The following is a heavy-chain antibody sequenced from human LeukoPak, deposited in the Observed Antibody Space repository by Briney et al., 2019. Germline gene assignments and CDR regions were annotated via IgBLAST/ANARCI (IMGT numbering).Heavy chain of an antibody. CDR1: GFTFSSYA. Sequence: GGSLRLSCAASGFTFSSYAMHWVHQAPGKGLEWVAVISYDGSNKYYADSVKGRFTISRDNSKNTLYLHMNSLRAEDTAVYYCAREKWELPILGDAFDIWGQGTMVTVSS. D-gene: IGHD1-26*01. J-gene: IGHJ3*02. CDR2: ISYDGSNK. CDR3: AREKWELPILGDAFDI. V-gene: IGHV3-30*04.